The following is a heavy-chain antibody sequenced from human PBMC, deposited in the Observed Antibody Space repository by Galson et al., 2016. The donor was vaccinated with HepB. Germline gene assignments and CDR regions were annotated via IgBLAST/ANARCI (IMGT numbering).Heavy chain of an antibody. J-gene: IGHJ4*02. D-gene: IGHD3-22*01. V-gene: IGHV4-34*01. Sequence: SETLSLTCAVYGVSFSDYSWSWIRQAPGKGLEWIGEINHRGITNYSPSLKSRVTISVDTSKNRFSLNLTSVTAADTAVYYCARPRWLLPSPFDYWGQGTLVSVSS. CDR1: GVSFSDYS. CDR2: INHRGIT. CDR3: ARPRWLLPSPFDY.